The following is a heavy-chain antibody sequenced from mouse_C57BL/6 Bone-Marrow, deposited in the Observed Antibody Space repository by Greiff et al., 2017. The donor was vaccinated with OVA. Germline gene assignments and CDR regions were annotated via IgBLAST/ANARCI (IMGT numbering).Heavy chain of an antibody. CDR3: ARHGYYGSSRRFAY. D-gene: IGHD1-1*01. V-gene: IGHV5-2*01. CDR1: EYEFPSHD. CDR2: INSDGGST. Sequence: EVMLVESGGGLVQPGESLKLSCESNEYEFPSHDMSWVRKTPEKRLELVAAINSDGGSTYYPDTMERRFIISRDNTKKTLYLQMSRLRSEDTALDYCARHGYYGSSRRFAYWGQGTLVTVSA. J-gene: IGHJ3*01.